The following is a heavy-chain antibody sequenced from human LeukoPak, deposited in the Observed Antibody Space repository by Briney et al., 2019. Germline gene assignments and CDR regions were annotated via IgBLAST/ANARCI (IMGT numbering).Heavy chain of an antibody. V-gene: IGHV3-69-1*01. CDR1: GFSFSDYY. J-gene: IGHJ4*02. CDR2: ISSSI. D-gene: IGHD3-16*01. Sequence: PGGSLRLSCAASGFSFSDYYMNWIRQAPGKGLEWVSSISSSIYYADSVKGRFTFSRDNAKNSLYLQMNSLRAEDTAVYYCARDASAWSRDYWGLGTLVTVSS. CDR3: ARDASAWSRDY.